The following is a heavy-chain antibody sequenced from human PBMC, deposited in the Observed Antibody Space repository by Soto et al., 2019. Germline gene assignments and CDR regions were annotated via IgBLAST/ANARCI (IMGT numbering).Heavy chain of an antibody. Sequence: EVQVVESGGGLVQPGGSLRLSCATSGFTFNDHYLDWVRQAPGKGRGWVGRTRNGANDYTPEYAACGKGRSTISSHESNNSLYQQMNCQKTEETDVYYCVVGVYCSGNSCFESDHWGQGTLVIVSS. J-gene: IGHJ4*02. CDR3: VVGVYCSGNSCFESDH. V-gene: IGHV3-72*01. CDR2: TRNGANDYTP. D-gene: IGHD2-15*01. CDR1: GFTFNDHY.